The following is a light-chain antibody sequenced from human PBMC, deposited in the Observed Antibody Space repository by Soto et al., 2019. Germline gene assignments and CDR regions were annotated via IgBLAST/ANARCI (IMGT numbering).Light chain of an antibody. CDR2: SNN. CDR3: AAWDDSLNGYV. CDR1: SSNIGSNT. Sequence: QSVLTQPPSASGTPGQRVTISCSGSSSNIGSNTVNWYQQLPGTAPKLLIDSNNQRPSGVPDRFSGSKSGTSASLAISGLQSEDEADYHCAAWDDSLNGYVFGTGTKLTVL. J-gene: IGLJ1*01. V-gene: IGLV1-44*01.